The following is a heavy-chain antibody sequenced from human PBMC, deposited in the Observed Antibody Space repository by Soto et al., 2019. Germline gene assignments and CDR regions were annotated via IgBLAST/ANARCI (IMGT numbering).Heavy chain of an antibody. V-gene: IGHV4-59*08. CDR3: ARQMFIGGMDV. Sequence: QVQLQESGPGLVKPSETLSLTCTVSGASISSYYWSWIRQPPGKGLEWIGYIYYSGSTNYNPSLKRRVTISADTSKNQFSLRLSSVTAADTAMYHCARQMFIGGMDVWGQGTTVTVSS. CDR1: GASISSYY. CDR2: IYYSGST. J-gene: IGHJ6*02. D-gene: IGHD2-15*01.